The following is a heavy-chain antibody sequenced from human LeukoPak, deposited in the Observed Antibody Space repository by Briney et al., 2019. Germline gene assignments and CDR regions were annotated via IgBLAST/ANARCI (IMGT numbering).Heavy chain of an antibody. CDR2: IYYSGST. D-gene: IGHD3-16*01. CDR3: ARQRGIPRAGWFDP. V-gene: IGHV4-59*08. J-gene: IGHJ5*02. CDR1: GASTSSYY. Sequence: PSETLSLACTVSGASTSSYYWSWIRQPPGKGLEWVGYIYYSGSTNYNPSLKSRVTISVDMSKNQFSLKLSSVTAADTAVYYCARQRGIPRAGWFDPWGQGTLVTVSS.